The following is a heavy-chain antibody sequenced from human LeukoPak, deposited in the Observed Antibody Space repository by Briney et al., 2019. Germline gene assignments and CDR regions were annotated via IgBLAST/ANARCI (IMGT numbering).Heavy chain of an antibody. CDR2: IIPIFGTA. CDR1: GGTFSSYA. Sequence: SVKVSSKASGGTFSSYAISWVRQAPGQGLEWMGGIIPIFGTANYAQKFQGRVTITADESTSTAYMELSSLRSEDTAVYYCARGPDFHYYDSSGYGPYYFDYWGQGILVTVSS. J-gene: IGHJ4*02. D-gene: IGHD3-22*01. CDR3: ARGPDFHYYDSSGYGPYYFDY. V-gene: IGHV1-69*13.